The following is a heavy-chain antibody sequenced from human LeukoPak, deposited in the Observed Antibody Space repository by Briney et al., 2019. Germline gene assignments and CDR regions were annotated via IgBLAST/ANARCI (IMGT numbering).Heavy chain of an antibody. CDR1: GFTFSSYA. Sequence: GGSLRRSCAASGFTFSSYAMSWVRQAPGKGLEWVSAVPGSGDSTNYADSVKGRFTISRDNSKNTLYLQMNSLRAEDTAVYYCAPLKGVDPMFDNWGQGILVTVSS. CDR2: VPGSGDST. CDR3: APLKGVDPMFDN. J-gene: IGHJ4*02. D-gene: IGHD2-8*01. V-gene: IGHV3-23*01.